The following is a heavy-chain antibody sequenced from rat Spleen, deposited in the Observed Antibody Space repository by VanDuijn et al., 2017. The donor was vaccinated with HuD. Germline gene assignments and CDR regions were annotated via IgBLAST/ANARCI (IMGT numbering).Heavy chain of an antibody. V-gene: IGHV5-25*01. CDR3: ARQDTSGYSNWFAY. J-gene: IGHJ3*01. Sequence: EVQLVESGGGLVQPGRSLKLSCTASGFTFSTFPMVWVRQAPKKGLEWVASISSGGVTYYRDSVKGRFTVSRENAKSTLYLLMDSLRSEDTATYYCARQDTSGYSNWFAYWGQGTLVTVSS. D-gene: IGHD4-3*01. CDR1: GFTFSTFP. CDR2: ISSGGVT.